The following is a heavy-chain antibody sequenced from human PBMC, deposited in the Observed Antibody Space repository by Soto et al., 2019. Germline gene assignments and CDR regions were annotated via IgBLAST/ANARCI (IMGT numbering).Heavy chain of an antibody. CDR3: ARDSIISRYFDY. Sequence: QVQLVESGGGVVQPGRSLRLSCAASGFTFSSYGMHWVRQAPGKGLEWVAVIWYDGSNKYYADSVKGRFTISRDNSKNTLYLQMNSLRAEDTAVYYCARDSIISRYFDYWGQGTLVTVSS. CDR1: GFTFSSYG. J-gene: IGHJ4*02. V-gene: IGHV3-33*01. D-gene: IGHD3-10*01. CDR2: IWYDGSNK.